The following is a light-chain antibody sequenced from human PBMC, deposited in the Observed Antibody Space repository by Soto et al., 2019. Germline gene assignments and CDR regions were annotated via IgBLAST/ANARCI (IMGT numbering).Light chain of an antibody. CDR1: SSDVGGYEY. CDR2: HVG. J-gene: IGLJ1*01. CDR3: QSYDSTLSARYV. Sequence: QSALTQPRSVSGSPGQSVTISCSGTSSDVGGYEYVSWYQQHPGKAPRLLIYHVGQRPSGVPDRFSGSKSGTTASLTISGLQAEDEGDYYCQSYDSTLSARYVFGTGTKLPVL. V-gene: IGLV2-11*01.